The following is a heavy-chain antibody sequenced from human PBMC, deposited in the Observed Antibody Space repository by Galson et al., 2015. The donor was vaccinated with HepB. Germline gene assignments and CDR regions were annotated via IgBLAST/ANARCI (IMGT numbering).Heavy chain of an antibody. CDR2: IRSKGNNFAT. J-gene: IGHJ5*02. Sequence: SLRLSCAASGFTFSGSAVHWVRQASGKGLEWVAHIRSKGNNFATAYGASVKGRFTISRDDSKNMAYLQMNSLKTEDTAMYYCTRHRNDFWSGFNWFDPWGQGILVTVSS. CDR1: GFTFSGSA. V-gene: IGHV3-73*01. CDR3: TRHRNDFWSGFNWFDP. D-gene: IGHD3-3*01.